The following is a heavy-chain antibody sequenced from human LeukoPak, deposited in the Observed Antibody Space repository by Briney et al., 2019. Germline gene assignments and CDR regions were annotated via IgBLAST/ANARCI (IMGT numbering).Heavy chain of an antibody. CDR1: GFNFGGFA. Sequence: PGGSLRLSCTASGFNFGGFAMAWVRQAPGRGLDWGSGVYAAGTPAKYPDSVKGRFTVSRDNSKNTLYLQMNNLRVEDTAVHYCAKDLTFGDGRWEFDGWGKGTLVTISS. CDR2: VYAAGTPA. J-gene: IGHJ4*02. D-gene: IGHD3-16*01. CDR3: AKDLTFGDGRWEFDG. V-gene: IGHV3-23*03.